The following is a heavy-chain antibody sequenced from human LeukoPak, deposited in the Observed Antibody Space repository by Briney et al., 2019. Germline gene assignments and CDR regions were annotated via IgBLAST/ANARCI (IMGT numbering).Heavy chain of an antibody. CDR1: GGSISSYY. J-gene: IGHJ4*02. Sequence: SETLSLTCTVSGGSISSYYWSWIRQPPGKGLEWIGYIYYSGSTNYNPSLKSRVTISVDTSKNQFSLKLSSVTAADTAVYYCARDFDYWGQGTLVTVSS. CDR3: ARDFDY. V-gene: IGHV4-59*01. CDR2: IYYSGST.